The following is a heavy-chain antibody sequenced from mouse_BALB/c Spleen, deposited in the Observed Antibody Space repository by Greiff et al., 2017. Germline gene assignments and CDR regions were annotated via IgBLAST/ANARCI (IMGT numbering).Heavy chain of an antibody. CDR2: IRLKSNNYAT. CDR1: GFTFSNYW. Sequence: EVQRVESGGGLVQPGGSMKLSCVASGFTFSNYWMNWVRQSPEKGLEWVAEIRLKSNNYATHYAESVKGRFTISRDDSKSSVYLQMNNLRAEDTGIYYCTTFYYDYDGGFAYWGQGTLVTVSA. CDR3: TTFYYDYDGGFAY. D-gene: IGHD2-4*01. J-gene: IGHJ3*01. V-gene: IGHV6-6*02.